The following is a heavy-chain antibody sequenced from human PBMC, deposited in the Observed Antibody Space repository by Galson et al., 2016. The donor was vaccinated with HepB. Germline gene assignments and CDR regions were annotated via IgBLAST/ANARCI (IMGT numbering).Heavy chain of an antibody. J-gene: IGHJ4*02. CDR3: ATDSVADNFDY. V-gene: IGHV1-18*01. Sequence: SVKVSCKASDFRLSSHGISWVRQAPGQGLEWMGWISAYNGNTDYAQKLQGRVTMTTDTSTSTAYMELRSLRSDDTAVYYCATDSVADNFDYWGQGTLVTVSS. CDR2: ISAYNGNT. D-gene: IGHD6-19*01. CDR1: DFRLSSHG.